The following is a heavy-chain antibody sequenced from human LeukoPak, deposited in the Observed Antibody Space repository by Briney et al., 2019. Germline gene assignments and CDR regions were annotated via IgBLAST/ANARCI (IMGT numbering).Heavy chain of an antibody. V-gene: IGHV3-74*01. Sequence: GGSLRLSCAPSGFTFRSYWMHWVRQAPGKGLVWVSRINSDGSSTSYADSVKGRFTISRDNAKNSLYLQMNSLRAEDTAVYYCARDRLGYCSGGSCYGDYWGQGTLVTVSS. CDR1: GFTFRSYW. CDR2: INSDGSST. CDR3: ARDRLGYCSGGSCYGDY. J-gene: IGHJ4*02. D-gene: IGHD2-15*01.